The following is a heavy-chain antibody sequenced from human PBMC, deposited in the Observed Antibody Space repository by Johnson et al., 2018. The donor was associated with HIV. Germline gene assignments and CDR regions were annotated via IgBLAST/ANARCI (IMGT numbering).Heavy chain of an antibody. Sequence: QVQLVESGGGLVKPGESLRLSCAASGFTFSDYYMSWIRQAPGKGLEWVSYISSSATTKYYADSVKGRFPISRDNAKNTLYLQMISLRAEDTAVYYCAKDREAWYISRWSPTDAFDIWGQGTMVTVSS. V-gene: IGHV3-11*04. CDR2: ISSSATTK. J-gene: IGHJ3*02. CDR3: AKDREAWYISRWSPTDAFDI. D-gene: IGHD6-13*01. CDR1: GFTFSDYY.